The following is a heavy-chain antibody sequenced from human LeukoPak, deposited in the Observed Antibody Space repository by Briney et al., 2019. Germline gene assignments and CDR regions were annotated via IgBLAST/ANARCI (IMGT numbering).Heavy chain of an antibody. Sequence: PGGSLRLSCAASGFTVSSNYMSWVRQAPGKGLEWVSVIYSGGSTYYADSVKGRFTISRDNSKNTLYLQMNSLRAEDTAVYYCATHWGYYYDSSGYEDYWGQGTLVTVSS. CDR1: GFTVSSNY. CDR2: IYSGGST. J-gene: IGHJ4*02. V-gene: IGHV3-53*01. CDR3: ATHWGYYYDSSGYEDY. D-gene: IGHD3-22*01.